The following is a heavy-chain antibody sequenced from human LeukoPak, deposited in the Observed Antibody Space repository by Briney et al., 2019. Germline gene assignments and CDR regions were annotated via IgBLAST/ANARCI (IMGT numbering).Heavy chain of an antibody. V-gene: IGHV3-30*02. J-gene: IGHJ6*03. Sequence: GGSLRLSCAASGFTFSSYGMHWVRQAPGKGLEWVAFIRYDGSNKYYADSVKGRFTISRDNSKNTLYLQMNSLRAEDTAVYYCARGPVLRYFDWLPTLPTSYYYYYMDVWGKGTTVTISS. D-gene: IGHD3-9*01. CDR1: GFTFSSYG. CDR3: ARGPVLRYFDWLPTLPTSYYYYYMDV. CDR2: IRYDGSNK.